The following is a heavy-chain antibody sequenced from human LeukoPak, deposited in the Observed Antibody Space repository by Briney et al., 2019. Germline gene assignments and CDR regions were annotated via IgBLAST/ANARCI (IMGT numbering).Heavy chain of an antibody. CDR3: AKDTVKVATIRRVPHYMDV. CDR1: GFFFGSYN. CDR2: ITSSSTYT. J-gene: IGHJ6*03. Sequence: GGSLRLSCAASGFFFGSYNMNWVRQTPGKGLEWVSSITSSSTYTFYADSVKGRFTISRDNSKNTLFLQMNSLRAEDTAVYYCAKDTVKVATIRRVPHYMDVWGKGTTVTIPS. D-gene: IGHD5-12*01. V-gene: IGHV3-21*01.